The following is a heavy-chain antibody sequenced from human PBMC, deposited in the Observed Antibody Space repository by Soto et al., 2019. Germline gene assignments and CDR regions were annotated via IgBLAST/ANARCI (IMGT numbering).Heavy chain of an antibody. V-gene: IGHV3-7*01. CDR3: AREESGTKGDAFDI. J-gene: IGHJ3*02. CDR1: GFTFSSYW. Sequence: GGSLRLSCAASGFTFSSYWMSWVRQAPGKGLEWVANIKQDGSNKYYVDSVKGRFTISRDNSKNTLYLQMNSLRAEDTAVYYCAREESGTKGDAFDISGQGTTVTVSS. CDR2: IKQDGSNK. D-gene: IGHD1-7*01.